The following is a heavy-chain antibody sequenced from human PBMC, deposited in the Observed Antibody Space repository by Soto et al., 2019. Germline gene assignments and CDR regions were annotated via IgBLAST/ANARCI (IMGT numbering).Heavy chain of an antibody. CDR3: ARVSRRYSSSWYYYYYGMDV. CDR2: INHGGST. D-gene: IGHD6-13*01. V-gene: IGHV4-34*01. CDR1: GGSFSGYY. J-gene: IGHJ6*02. Sequence: QVQLQQWGAGLLKPSETLSLTCAVYGGSFSGYYWSWIRQPPGKGLEWIGEINHGGSTNYNPSLRSRLTFSVDTSKNQFSLKLSSVTAADTAVNYCARVSRRYSSSWYYYYYGMDVWGQGTTVTVSS.